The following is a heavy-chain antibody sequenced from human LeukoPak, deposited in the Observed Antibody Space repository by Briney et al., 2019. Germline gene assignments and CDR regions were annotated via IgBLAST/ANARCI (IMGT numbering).Heavy chain of an antibody. V-gene: IGHV3-23*01. CDR1: RFTFNNYA. Sequence: GGSLRLSCAGSRFTFNNYAMSWVRQAPGKGLEWVSAISGGGGTTYYADSVKGRFTISRDNSKDTLYLQMSGLRAEDTAVYFCAKDSPWYDSSTYYYFDYWGQGTLVTVSS. J-gene: IGHJ4*02. CDR3: AKDSPWYDSSTYYYFDY. CDR2: ISGGGGTT. D-gene: IGHD3-22*01.